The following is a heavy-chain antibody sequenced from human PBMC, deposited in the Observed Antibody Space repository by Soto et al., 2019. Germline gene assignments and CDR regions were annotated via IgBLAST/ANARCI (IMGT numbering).Heavy chain of an antibody. D-gene: IGHD1-7*01. V-gene: IGHV1-46*01. CDR3: ARTLRGTGTTSGTSPYWYFDL. CDR2: INPSGGST. CDR1: GYTFTSYY. J-gene: IGHJ2*01. Sequence: ASVKVSCKASGYTFTSYYMHWVRQAPGQGLEWMGIINPSGGSTSYAQKFQGRVTMTRDTSTSTVYMELSSLRSEDTAVYYCARTLRGTGTTSGTSPYWYFDLWGRGTLVTSPQ.